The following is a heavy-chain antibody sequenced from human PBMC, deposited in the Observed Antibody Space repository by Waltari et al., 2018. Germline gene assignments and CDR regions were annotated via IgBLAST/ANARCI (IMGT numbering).Heavy chain of an antibody. D-gene: IGHD6-6*01. J-gene: IGHJ4*02. CDR1: GGSISSSSYY. V-gene: IGHV4-39*07. CDR2: IYYSGST. Sequence: QLQLQESGPGLVKPSETLSLTCTVSGGSISSSSYYWGWIRQPPGKGLEWIGSIYYSGSTYYNPSLRSRVTISVDTSKNQFSLKLSSVTAADTAVYYCARFDSSSSLYFDYWGQGTLVTVSS. CDR3: ARFDSSSSLYFDY.